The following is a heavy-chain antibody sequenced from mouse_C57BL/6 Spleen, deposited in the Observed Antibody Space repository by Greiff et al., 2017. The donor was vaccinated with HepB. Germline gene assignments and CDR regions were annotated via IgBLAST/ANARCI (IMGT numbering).Heavy chain of an antibody. CDR1: GYTFTSYW. J-gene: IGHJ1*03. CDR2: INPSNGGT. V-gene: IGHV1-53*01. D-gene: IGHD2-3*01. Sequence: QVHVKQPGTELVKPGASVKLSCKASGYTFTSYWMHWVKQRPGQGLEWIGNINPSNGGTNYNEKFKSKATLTVDKSSSTAYMQLSSLTSEDSAVYYCARSEGWVDFSYWYFDVWGTGTTVTVSS. CDR3: ARSEGWVDFSYWYFDV.